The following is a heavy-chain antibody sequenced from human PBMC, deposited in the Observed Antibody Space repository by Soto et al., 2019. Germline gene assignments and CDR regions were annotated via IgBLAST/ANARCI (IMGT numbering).Heavy chain of an antibody. CDR1: GLSLSTTGVG. CDR2: SYWVDDK. V-gene: IGHV2-5*02. CDR3: VQSRCGGDCLQSYSSHSYYGLDV. D-gene: IGHD2-21*02. Sequence: QITLKESGPTLVKPTQTLTLTCTFSGLSLSTTGVGVGWIRQPPGTALEWLALSYWVDDKRYSPSLKSRLTITKDTSQHHVFPTMTYMDTVDTATYDCVQSRCGGDCLQSYSSHSYYGLDVWGQGTTVTVSS. J-gene: IGHJ6*02.